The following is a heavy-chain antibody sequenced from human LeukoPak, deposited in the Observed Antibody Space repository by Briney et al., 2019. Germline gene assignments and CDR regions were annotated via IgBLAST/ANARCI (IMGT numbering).Heavy chain of an antibody. D-gene: IGHD3-22*01. Sequence: ASVKVSCKASGYTFTSYGISWVRQAPGQGLEWMGWISAYNGNTNYAQKFQGRVTMTRNTSISTAYMELSSLRSEDTAVYYCARAADYYYDSSGSPDYWGQGTLVTVSS. CDR2: ISAYNGNT. CDR3: ARAADYYYDSSGSPDY. V-gene: IGHV1-18*01. J-gene: IGHJ4*02. CDR1: GYTFTSYG.